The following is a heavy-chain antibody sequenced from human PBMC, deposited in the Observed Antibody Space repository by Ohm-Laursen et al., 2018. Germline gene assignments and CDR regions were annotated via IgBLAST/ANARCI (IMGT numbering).Heavy chain of an antibody. Sequence: SLRLSCTASGFTFSDSAMHWVRQASGKGLEWVGRIRIKASGHATEYAASVRGRFTISRDDSKNTAYLQMNSLKTEDTAVYYCSPSGSYFRWFDPWGQGTLVTVSS. V-gene: IGHV3-73*01. J-gene: IGHJ5*02. CDR1: GFTFSDSA. D-gene: IGHD1-26*01. CDR2: IRIKASGHAT. CDR3: SPSGSYFRWFDP.